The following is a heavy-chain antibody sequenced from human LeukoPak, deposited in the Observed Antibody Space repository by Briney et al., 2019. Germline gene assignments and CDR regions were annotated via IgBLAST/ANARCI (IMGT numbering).Heavy chain of an antibody. CDR2: ISGSGGNT. D-gene: IGHD2-15*01. J-gene: IGHJ4*02. CDR3: ARSDIVVVVAAPPVNY. CDR1: GFTLSSYA. V-gene: IGHV3-23*01. Sequence: GGSLRLSCAASGFTLSSYAMSWVRQAPGKGLEWVSGISGSGGNTHYADSVKGRFTISRDNSKNTLYLQMNSLRAEDTAVYYCARSDIVVVVAAPPVNYWGQGTLVTVSS.